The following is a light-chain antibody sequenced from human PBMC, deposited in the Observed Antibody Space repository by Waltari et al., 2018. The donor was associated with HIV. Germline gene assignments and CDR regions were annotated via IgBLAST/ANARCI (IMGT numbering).Light chain of an antibody. CDR1: RLVDKY. V-gene: IGLV3-1*01. Sequence: SYELTQSPSVSVSAGQTASITCSGARLVDKYVSWYRQTPGQSPVLGMYEDKKRPSGIPDRYCGTNVWRTATLTISGTQAMDEADYYCLAWDSSTAVFGGGTKLTVL. CDR2: EDK. CDR3: LAWDSSTAV. J-gene: IGLJ3*02.